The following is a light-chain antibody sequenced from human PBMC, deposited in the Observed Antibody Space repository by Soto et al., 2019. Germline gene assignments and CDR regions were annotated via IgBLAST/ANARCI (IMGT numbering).Light chain of an antibody. J-gene: IGKJ1*01. CDR1: QSVLYSSNNKNY. CDR2: GAS. Sequence: DIVMTQSPDSLAVSLGGWATINCKSSQSVLYSSNNKNYLAWYQQKPGQPPKLLIYGASTRESGVPDRFSGSGSGTDFTLTISRLQAEDVAVYHCQQYYGTPRTFGQGTKVEIK. V-gene: IGKV4-1*01. CDR3: QQYYGTPRT.